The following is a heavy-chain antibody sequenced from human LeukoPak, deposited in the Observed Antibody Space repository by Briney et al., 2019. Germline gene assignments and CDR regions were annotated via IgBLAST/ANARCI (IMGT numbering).Heavy chain of an antibody. V-gene: IGHV3-23*01. Sequence: GRSLRLSCAASGFTFSSYAMHWVRQAPGKGLEWVSTISGSGGGTNYADSVKGRFTVSRDNSKNTLYLQMNSLRVEDTAVYYCAKDPGGSYDYWGQGTLVTVSS. CDR2: ISGSGGGT. J-gene: IGHJ4*02. D-gene: IGHD2-15*01. CDR1: GFTFSSYA. CDR3: AKDPGGSYDY.